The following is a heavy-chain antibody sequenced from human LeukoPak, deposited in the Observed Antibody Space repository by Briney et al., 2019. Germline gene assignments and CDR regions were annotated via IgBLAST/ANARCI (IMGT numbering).Heavy chain of an antibody. CDR3: AKAMASRRPFDC. Sequence: GSLRLSCAAAEFTLSSYGMAWVRQAPGKGPEWVSAIGHGGTTYYTDPVRGRFTISRDNSKNTLYLQMNSLRGEDTAIYYCAKAMASRRPFDCWGQGTLVTVS. CDR1: EFTLSSYG. D-gene: IGHD5-24*01. V-gene: IGHV3-23*01. J-gene: IGHJ4*02. CDR2: IGHGGTT.